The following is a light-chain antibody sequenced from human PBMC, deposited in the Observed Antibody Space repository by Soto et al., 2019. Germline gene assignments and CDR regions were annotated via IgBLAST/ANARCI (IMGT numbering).Light chain of an antibody. CDR2: TDN. CDR3: AADDNCLNAHV. J-gene: IGLJ1*01. V-gene: IGLV1-44*01. Sequence: QSVLAQPPSVSGTPGQRVTISCSGSSSNIGKNTVSWYQQLPGAAPKPLISTDNQRPSGVPDRFSGSKSGTSASLAISGLQSDDVYYYYCAADDNCLNAHVFGTRTK. CDR1: SSNIGKNT.